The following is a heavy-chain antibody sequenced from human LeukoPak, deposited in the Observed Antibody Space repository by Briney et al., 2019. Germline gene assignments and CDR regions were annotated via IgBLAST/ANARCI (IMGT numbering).Heavy chain of an antibody. CDR3: ARSRYYYGSGRSPMDV. V-gene: IGHV4-38-2*02. CDR1: GYSISSGYY. Sequence: PSETLSLTCTVSGYSISSGYYWGWIRQPPGKGLEWIGSIYHSGSTYYNPSLKSRVTISVDTSKNQFSLKLSSVTAADTAVYYCARSRYYYGSGRSPMDVWGKGTTVTVSS. J-gene: IGHJ6*03. D-gene: IGHD3-10*01. CDR2: IYHSGST.